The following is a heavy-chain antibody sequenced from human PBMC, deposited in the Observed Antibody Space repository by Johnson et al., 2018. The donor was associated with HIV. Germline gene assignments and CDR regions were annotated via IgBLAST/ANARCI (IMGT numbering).Heavy chain of an antibody. CDR1: GFTFSSYW. V-gene: IGHV3-7*05. CDR3: ARESEWVLRPDAFDI. Sequence: VQLVESGGGLVQPGGSLRLSCAASGFTFSSYWMSWVRQAPGKGLEWVANIKQDGSEKYYVDSVKGRFTISRDNAKNSLYLKMNSLRAEDTAVYYCARESEWVLRPDAFDIWGQGTMVTVSS. D-gene: IGHD1-26*01. CDR2: IKQDGSEK. J-gene: IGHJ3*02.